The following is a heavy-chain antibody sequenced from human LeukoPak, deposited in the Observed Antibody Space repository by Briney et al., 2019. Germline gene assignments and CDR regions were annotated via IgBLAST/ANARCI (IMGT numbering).Heavy chain of an antibody. D-gene: IGHD6-13*01. Sequence: GGSLRLSCAASGFTFSDYYMSWIRQAPGKGLEWVSYISSSGSTIYYADSVKGRFTISRDNAKNSLYPQMNSLRAEDTAVYYCARDTSERTAAGTWDYWGQGTLVTVSS. J-gene: IGHJ4*02. V-gene: IGHV3-11*01. CDR1: GFTFSDYY. CDR3: ARDTSERTAAGTWDY. CDR2: ISSSGSTI.